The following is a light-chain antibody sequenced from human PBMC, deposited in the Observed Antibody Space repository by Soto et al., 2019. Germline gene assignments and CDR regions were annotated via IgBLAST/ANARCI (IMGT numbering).Light chain of an antibody. CDR3: TSYANSNTYV. CDR2: EVS. Sequence: QSALTQPASVSGSPGQSITISCTGNSSDVGAYNYVSWYQQHPGKAPKLMISEVSNRPSGVSNRFSGSKSGNTASLTISGLRAEDEADYYCTSYANSNTYVFGTGTQLTVL. J-gene: IGLJ1*01. V-gene: IGLV2-14*01. CDR1: SSDVGAYNY.